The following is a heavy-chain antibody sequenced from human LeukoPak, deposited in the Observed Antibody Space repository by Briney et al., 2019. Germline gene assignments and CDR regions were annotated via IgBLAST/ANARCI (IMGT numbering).Heavy chain of an antibody. J-gene: IGHJ4*02. D-gene: IGHD6-13*01. CDR1: GFTFSNYS. V-gene: IGHV3-21*01. CDR2: ITTSSTYI. CDR3: ARDVGTAAAPDH. Sequence: GGSLRLSCAASGFTFSNYSMNWVRQAPGKGLEWVSFITTSSTYIYYADSVKGRFSISRDNAKNSLYLQMNSLRAEDTAVYYCARDVGTAAAPDHWGQGTLVTVSS.